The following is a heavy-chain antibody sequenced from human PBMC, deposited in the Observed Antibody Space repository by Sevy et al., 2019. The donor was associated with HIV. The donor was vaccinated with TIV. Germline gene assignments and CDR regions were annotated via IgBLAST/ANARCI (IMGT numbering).Heavy chain of an antibody. Sequence: GGSLRLSYAASGFTVSSNYMIWVRQAPGKGLEWVSVIYSGGSTYYADSVKGRFTISRDNSKNTLYLQMNSLRAEDTAVYYCARGGLTVALDYWGQGTLVTVPS. CDR3: ARGGLTVALDY. CDR2: IYSGGST. V-gene: IGHV3-53*01. CDR1: GFTVSSNY. D-gene: IGHD6-19*01. J-gene: IGHJ4*02.